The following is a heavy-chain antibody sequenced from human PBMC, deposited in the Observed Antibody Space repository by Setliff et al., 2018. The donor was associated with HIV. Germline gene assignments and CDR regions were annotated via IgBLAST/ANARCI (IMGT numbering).Heavy chain of an antibody. CDR3: VRVTYGYTYVYNNYYYMDV. Sequence: GGSLRLSCAASGFTLSSYWMSWVRQAPGKGLEWVANIKEDGSDKYYVDSVKGRFTISRDNAKNSLSLQMNSLRDEDTAVYYCVRVTYGYTYVYNNYYYMDVWGKGTTVTVSS. CDR1: GFTLSSYW. D-gene: IGHD1-1*01. V-gene: IGHV3-7*03. J-gene: IGHJ6*03. CDR2: IKEDGSDK.